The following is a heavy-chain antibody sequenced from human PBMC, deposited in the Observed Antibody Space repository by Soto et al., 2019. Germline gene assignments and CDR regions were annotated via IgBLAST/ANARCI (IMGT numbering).Heavy chain of an antibody. V-gene: IGHV4-39*01. CDR2: VYFSGDS. J-gene: IGHJ6*03. CDR1: CSSVSNAGYF. CDR3: ARHRPAASRYAYYHYMDV. D-gene: IGHD3-9*01. Sequence: AATLAVTCTFSCSSVSNAGYFWVWIRQAPGKGLEWLGSVYFSGDSYYNPSLKSRVAMSVDTSKSQFSLNLTSATAADTAVYYCARHRPAASRYAYYHYMDVWGKGTTVT.